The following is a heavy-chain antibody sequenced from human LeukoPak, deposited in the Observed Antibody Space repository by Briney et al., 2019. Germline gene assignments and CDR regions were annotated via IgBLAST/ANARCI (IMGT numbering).Heavy chain of an antibody. V-gene: IGHV3-23*01. J-gene: IGHJ4*02. D-gene: IGHD3-22*01. CDR1: GFTFSSYA. CDR3: AKDRDISTMIVVVISNYFDY. CDR2: ISGSGGST. Sequence: GGSLRLSCAASGFTFSSYAMSWVRQAPGKGLEWVSAISGSGGSTYHANSVKGRFTISRDNPKNTLYLQMNSLRAEDTAVYYCAKDRDISTMIVVVISNYFDYWGQGTLVTVSS.